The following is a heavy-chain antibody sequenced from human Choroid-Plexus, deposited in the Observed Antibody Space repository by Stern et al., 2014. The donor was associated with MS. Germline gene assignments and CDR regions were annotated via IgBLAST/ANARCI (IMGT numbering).Heavy chain of an antibody. D-gene: IGHD2-15*01. Sequence: VQLVESGGGVAQPGRPLILSCAASGFTFSNFCMHWVRQAPGKGLEWVALIPYDGSDKYYADSVKGRFTIFRDNSKNTLYMHMNSLRAEDTAVYYCAKDRQWSTYFFDYWGQGSLVTVSS. CDR2: IPYDGSDK. CDR3: AKDRQWSTYFFDY. J-gene: IGHJ4*02. V-gene: IGHV3-30*18. CDR1: GFTFSNFC.